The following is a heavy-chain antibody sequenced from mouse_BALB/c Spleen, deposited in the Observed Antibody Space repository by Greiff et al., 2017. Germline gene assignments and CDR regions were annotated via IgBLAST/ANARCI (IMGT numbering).Heavy chain of an antibody. CDR3: TRWYYGSRYFDY. D-gene: IGHD1-1*01. CDR2: IDPETGGT. Sequence: VQLQESGAELVRPGASVTLSCKASGYTFTDYEMHWVKQTPVHGLEWIGAIDPETGGTAYNQKFKGKATLTADKSSSTAYMELRSLTSEDSAVYYCTRWYYGSRYFDYWGQGTTLTVSS. CDR1: GYTFTDYE. J-gene: IGHJ2*01. V-gene: IGHV1-15*01.